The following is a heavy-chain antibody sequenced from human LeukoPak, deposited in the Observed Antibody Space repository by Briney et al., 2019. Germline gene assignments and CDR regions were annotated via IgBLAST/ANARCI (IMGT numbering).Heavy chain of an antibody. J-gene: IGHJ4*02. CDR3: AKIRAGTTYY. CDR1: GFTFSSYE. CDR2: ISYDGSNK. Sequence: PGGSLRFSCAASGFTFSSYEMNWVRQAPGKGLEWVAVISYDGSNKYYADSVKGRFTISRDNSKNTLYLQMNSLRAEDTAVYYCAKIRAGTTYYWGQGTLVTVSS. D-gene: IGHD1-7*01. V-gene: IGHV3-30*18.